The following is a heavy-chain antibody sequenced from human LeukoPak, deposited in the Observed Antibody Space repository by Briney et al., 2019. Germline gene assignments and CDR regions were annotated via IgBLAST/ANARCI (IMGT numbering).Heavy chain of an antibody. CDR3: ARGREYSLRSGFDP. CDR1: GGSISSYY. D-gene: IGHD2/OR15-2a*01. CDR2: IYYSGST. Sequence: SETLSLTCTVSGGSISSYYWSWLRQPPGKGLEWIGYIYYSGSTNYNPSLKSRVTISVDTSKNQFSLKLSSVTAADTAVYYCARGREYSLRSGFDPWGQGTLVTVSS. J-gene: IGHJ5*02. V-gene: IGHV4-59*01.